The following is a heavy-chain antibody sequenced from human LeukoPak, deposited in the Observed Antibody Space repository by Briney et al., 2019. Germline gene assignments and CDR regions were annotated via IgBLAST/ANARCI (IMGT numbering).Heavy chain of an antibody. V-gene: IGHV4-59*01. CDR3: ARDCRSGYFDY. Sequence: SETLSLTCTVSGGSISSYYWSWVRQPPGKGLGGIGYIYYSGRTKYNPSLKSRVTISVDTSKNPFSLKLSSVTAADTAVYYCARDCRSGYFDYWGQGTLVTVSS. CDR1: GGSISSYY. J-gene: IGHJ4*02. CDR2: IYYSGRT. D-gene: IGHD2-15*01.